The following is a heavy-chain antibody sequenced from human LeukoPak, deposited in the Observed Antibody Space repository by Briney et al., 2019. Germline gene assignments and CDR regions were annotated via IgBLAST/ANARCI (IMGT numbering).Heavy chain of an antibody. V-gene: IGHV4-34*01. D-gene: IGHD3-10*01. Sequence: SETLSLTCAVYGGSFSGYYWSWIRQPPGKGLEWIGEINHSGSTNYNPSLKSRVTISVDTSKNQFSLKLGSVTAADTAVYYCARGSATEVRWFDPWGQGTLVTVSS. J-gene: IGHJ5*02. CDR2: INHSGST. CDR1: GGSFSGYY. CDR3: ARGSATEVRWFDP.